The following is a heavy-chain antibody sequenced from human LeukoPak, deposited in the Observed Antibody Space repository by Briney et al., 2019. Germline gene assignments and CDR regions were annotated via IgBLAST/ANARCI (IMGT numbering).Heavy chain of an antibody. CDR2: VKGDGSRA. Sequence: PGGSLRLSCAASGFTFSSYWMHWVRQSPGKGLEWVGQVKGDGSRANYADSVKGRFTISRDNAKNTVYLQLNSLRAEDTAVYYCARDGYLAPVIAYLDYWGQGTAVTVSS. D-gene: IGHD2-2*03. V-gene: IGHV3-74*01. CDR3: ARDGYLAPVIAYLDY. CDR1: GFTFSSYW. J-gene: IGHJ4*02.